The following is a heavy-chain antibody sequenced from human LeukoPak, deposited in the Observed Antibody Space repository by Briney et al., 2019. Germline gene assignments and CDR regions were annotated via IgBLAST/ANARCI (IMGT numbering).Heavy chain of an antibody. CDR2: IYGGGST. CDR1: GFTVSSNY. D-gene: IGHD2-21*02. CDR3: ARDRDVVVTAIHAFDI. Sequence: GGSLRLSCAASGFTVSSNYMSWVRQAPGKGLEWVSVIYGGGSTYYADSVKGRFTISRDNSKNTLYLQVNSLRAEDTAVYYCARDRDVVVTAIHAFDIWGQGTMVTVSS. J-gene: IGHJ3*02. V-gene: IGHV3-53*01.